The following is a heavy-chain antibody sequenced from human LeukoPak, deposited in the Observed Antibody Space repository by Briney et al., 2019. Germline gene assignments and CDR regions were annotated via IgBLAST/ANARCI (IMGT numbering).Heavy chain of an antibody. Sequence: GGSLRLSCAASGFTFSSYAMSWVRQAPGKGLEWVSAISSSGGDTYYADSVKGRFTISRDNSKNTLYLQINSLRAEDTALYYCAKGGYSNTWYAENFQHWARAPWSPSPQ. V-gene: IGHV3-23*01. J-gene: IGHJ1*01. D-gene: IGHD6-13*01. CDR3: AKGGYSNTWYAENFQH. CDR2: ISSSGGDT. CDR1: GFTFSSYA.